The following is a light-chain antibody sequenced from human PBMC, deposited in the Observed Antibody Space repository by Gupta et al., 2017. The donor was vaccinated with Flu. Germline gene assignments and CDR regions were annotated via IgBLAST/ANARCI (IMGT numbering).Light chain of an antibody. CDR1: QSLRHSDGKTY. J-gene: IGKJ4*01. Sequence: VSPGQSASISCKARQSLRHSDGKTYLYWYRQKPGQPPQLLIYEVSNRCSGVPDRFSGSGSGTDFTLKISRVEADDVGVYYCRQRVQLPLTFGGGTKVEIK. V-gene: IGKV2D-29*01. CDR2: EVS. CDR3: RQRVQLPLT.